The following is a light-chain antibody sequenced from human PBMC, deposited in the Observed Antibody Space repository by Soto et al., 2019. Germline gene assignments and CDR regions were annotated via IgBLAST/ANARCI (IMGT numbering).Light chain of an antibody. Sequence: EIVLTQSPGTLSLSPGERATLSCRASQSVSSSYLAWYQQKPGQAPRLLIYGASSRATGIPDRFSGSGSGTDLPPTISRLEPEDFAVYYCQQYGSSPRVTFGGGTKVEIK. CDR3: QQYGSSPRVT. CDR2: GAS. CDR1: QSVSSSY. V-gene: IGKV3-20*01. J-gene: IGKJ4*01.